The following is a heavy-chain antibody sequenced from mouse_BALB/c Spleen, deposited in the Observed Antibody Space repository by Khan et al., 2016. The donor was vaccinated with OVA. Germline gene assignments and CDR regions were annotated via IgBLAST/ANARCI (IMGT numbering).Heavy chain of an antibody. Sequence: DLVKPGASVKLSCKASDYTFTSYWINWIKQRPGQGLEWIGRIAPGSGSNSYGEMFKDKTILTVDTSSRTAYIKVFSLSSEGSAVYFFALSHYFGRVLYAIAYSCQGPSVTFSS. CDR3: ALSHYFGRVLYAIAY. D-gene: IGHD1-1*01. CDR2: IAPGSGSN. J-gene: IGHJ4*01. V-gene: IGHV1S41*01. CDR1: DYTFTSYW.